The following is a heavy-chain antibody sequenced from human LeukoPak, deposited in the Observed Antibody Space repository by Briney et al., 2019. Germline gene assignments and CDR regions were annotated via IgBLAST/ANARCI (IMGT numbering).Heavy chain of an antibody. V-gene: IGHV3-73*01. CDR3: TRHIYDRSGYGAFDI. D-gene: IGHD3-22*01. CDR2: IRSKTNNYAT. J-gene: IGHJ3*02. CDR1: GFTFSGSD. Sequence: GGSLRLSCAACGFTFSGSDIHWVRQASGKGLEWVGHIRSKTNNYATADAASVKDRLTFSRDDSKNTAYIQMNSLKTEDTAVYYCTRHIYDRSGYGAFDIWGQGTMVTVSS.